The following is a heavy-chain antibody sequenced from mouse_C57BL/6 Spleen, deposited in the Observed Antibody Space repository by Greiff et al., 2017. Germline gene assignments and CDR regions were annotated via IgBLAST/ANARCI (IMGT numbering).Heavy chain of an antibody. CDR3: ARHEDSEAAQAYYFDY. J-gene: IGHJ2*01. V-gene: IGHV1-62-2*01. D-gene: IGHD3-2*02. Sequence: QVQLKQSGAELVKPGASVKLSCKASGYTFTEYTIHWVKQRSGQGLEWIGWFYPGSDSIKYNEKFKDKATLTADKSSSTVYMELSRLTSEDSAVYFCARHEDSEAAQAYYFDYWGQGTTLTVSS. CDR1: GYTFTEYT. CDR2: FYPGSDSI.